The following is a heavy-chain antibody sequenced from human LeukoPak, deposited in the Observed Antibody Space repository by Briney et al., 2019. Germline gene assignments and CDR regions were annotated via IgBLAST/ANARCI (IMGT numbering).Heavy chain of an antibody. CDR3: ARDIVPERGYCSGGSCYFDY. CDR1: GYTFTDYF. Sequence: ASVKVSCKASGYTFTDYFVHWVRQAPGQGLEWMGWINPNSGGTNYAQKFQGMVTMTRDTSISTAFMELSRLRSDDTGVYYCARDIVPERGYCSGGSCYFDYWGQGTLVTVSS. J-gene: IGHJ4*02. V-gene: IGHV1-2*02. D-gene: IGHD2-15*01. CDR2: INPNSGGT.